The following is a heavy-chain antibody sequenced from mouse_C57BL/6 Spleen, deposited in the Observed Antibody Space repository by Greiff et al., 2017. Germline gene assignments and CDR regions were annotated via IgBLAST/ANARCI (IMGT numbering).Heavy chain of an antibody. D-gene: IGHD2-5*01. CDR1: GYAFSSYG. CDR3: ARCGYNKCFDY. V-gene: IGHV1-80*01. Sequence: VKLQQSGAELVKPGASVKISCKASGYAFSSYGMNWVKQRPGKGLEWIGQIYPGDGDTNYNGKFKGQATLTASTSSSTAYRQLSVLSSEDSAVYFCARCGYNKCFDYWGQGTTLTVSS. CDR2: IYPGDGDT. J-gene: IGHJ2*01.